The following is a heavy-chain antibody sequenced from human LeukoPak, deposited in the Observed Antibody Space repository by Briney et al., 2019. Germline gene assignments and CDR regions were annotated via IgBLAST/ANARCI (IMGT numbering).Heavy chain of an antibody. CDR2: IYYSGST. D-gene: IGHD3-3*01. CDR1: GGSISSYY. J-gene: IGHJ5*02. V-gene: IGHV4-59*01. Sequence: PSETLSLTCTVSGGSISSYYWSWIRQPPGKGLEWIGYIYYSGSTNYNPSLKSRVTISVDTSKNQFSLKLSSVTAADTAVYYCARGELYYDFWCGSSSNWFDPWGQGTLVTVSS. CDR3: ARGELYYDFWCGSSSNWFDP.